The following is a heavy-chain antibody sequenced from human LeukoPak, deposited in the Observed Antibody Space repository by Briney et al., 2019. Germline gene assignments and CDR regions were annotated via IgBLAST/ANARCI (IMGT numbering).Heavy chain of an antibody. V-gene: IGHV3-30*03. D-gene: IGHD6-19*01. Sequence: GGSLRLSCAASGFDFSIYRMNWVRQAPGKGLEWVAVISYDGSNKYYADSVKGRFTISRDNSKNTLYLQMNSLRAEDTAVYYCASSSGPPQHWGQGTLVTVSS. CDR3: ASSSGPPQH. CDR1: GFDFSIYR. CDR2: ISYDGSNK. J-gene: IGHJ1*01.